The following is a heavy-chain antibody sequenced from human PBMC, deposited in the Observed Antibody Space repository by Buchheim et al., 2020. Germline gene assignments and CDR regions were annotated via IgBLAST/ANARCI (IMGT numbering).Heavy chain of an antibody. D-gene: IGHD2-21*02. Sequence: SGGALVQPGGSLRLSCAGSGFTFSTYAFNWVRLAPGTGPEWLSSISGYSGRTYYADSVKGRFTISRDNSKNILYLEMNNLRAEDTAMYFCARFSDCGGDCPSDYWGQGNL. CDR3: ARFSDCGGDCPSDY. CDR2: ISGYSGRT. V-gene: IGHV3-23*01. CDR1: GFTFSTYA. J-gene: IGHJ4*02.